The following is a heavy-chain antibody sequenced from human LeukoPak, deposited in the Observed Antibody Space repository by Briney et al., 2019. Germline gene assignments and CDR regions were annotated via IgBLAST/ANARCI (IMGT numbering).Heavy chain of an antibody. J-gene: IGHJ4*02. CDR2: IHQGGSDK. CDR1: GFTFSGHW. D-gene: IGHD1-14*01. V-gene: IGHV3-7*01. Sequence: GGSLRLSCAASGFTFSGHWMSWVRLAPGKGLEWVANIHQGGSDKYYVDSVKGRFTISRDNANNFLYLQMHSLRGEDTAVYYCTRDRSRAEDDWGQGTLVTVSS. CDR3: TRDRSRAEDD.